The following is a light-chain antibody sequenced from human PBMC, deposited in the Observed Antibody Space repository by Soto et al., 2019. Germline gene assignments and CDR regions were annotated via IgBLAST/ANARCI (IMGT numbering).Light chain of an antibody. CDR3: MQALQTPT. J-gene: IGKJ4*01. CDR2: LGS. V-gene: IGKV2-28*01. Sequence: DIVMTQSPLSLLVTPGEPASISCRSSQSLLHRNGYNYLDWYLQKPGQSPQLLIYLGSNRASGVPDRFSGSGSGTDFTLKISRVEAEDVGVYYCMQALQTPTFGGGTKVEIK. CDR1: QSLLHRNGYNY.